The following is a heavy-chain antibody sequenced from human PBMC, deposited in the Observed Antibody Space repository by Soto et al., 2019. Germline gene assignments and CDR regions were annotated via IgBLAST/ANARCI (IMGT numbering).Heavy chain of an antibody. CDR2: IHHGGST. CDR1: GGSISSGDDN. Sequence: SETLSLTCTVSGGSISSGDDNWNWIRQRPGEGLEWIGYIHHGGSTYYSPSLKSRLSISIDTSKSQFSLNLNSVTAADTAVYYCAGYNWNYYFDPWGQGTLVTVSS. V-gene: IGHV4-30-4*02. D-gene: IGHD1-7*01. J-gene: IGHJ5*02. CDR3: AGYNWNYYFDP.